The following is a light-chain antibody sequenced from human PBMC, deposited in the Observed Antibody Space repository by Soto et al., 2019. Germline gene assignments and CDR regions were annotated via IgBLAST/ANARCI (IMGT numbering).Light chain of an antibody. CDR2: KAS. CDR3: QQYNSYPWT. CDR1: LSIISW. J-gene: IGKJ1*01. Sequence: HMTQSPSTLSASVGDRVAITCRARLSIISWLAWYLQKPGKAPKLLIYKASTLESGVLSNLNGSGSGTEFTLTISSLQPEDFATYYCQQYNSYPWTFGQGTKVDVK. V-gene: IGKV1-5*03.